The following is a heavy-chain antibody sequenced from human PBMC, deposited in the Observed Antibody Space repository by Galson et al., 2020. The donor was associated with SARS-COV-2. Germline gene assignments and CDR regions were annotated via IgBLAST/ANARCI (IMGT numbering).Heavy chain of an antibody. CDR3: AKAASAQGCIAAAGMPYCDFDL. CDR2: ISGSGGST. D-gene: IGHD6-13*01. V-gene: IGHV3-23*01. CDR1: GFTFSSYA. Sequence: GGSLRLSCAASGFTFSSYAMSWVRQAPGKGLEWVSAISGSGGSTYYADSVKGRFTISRDNSKNTLYLQMNSLRAEDTAVYYCAKAASAQGCIAAAGMPYCDFDLWGRGTLVTVSS. J-gene: IGHJ2*01.